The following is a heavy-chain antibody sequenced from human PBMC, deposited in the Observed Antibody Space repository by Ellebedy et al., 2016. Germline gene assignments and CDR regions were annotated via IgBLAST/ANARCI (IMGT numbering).Heavy chain of an antibody. CDR3: EKEDSGSFFSPGGY. CDR2: IGRDGDTA. CDR1: GFTFVDFS. V-gene: IGHV3-43*01. Sequence: GESLKISCAASGFTFVDFSMHWVRQAPGKGLEWVALIGRDGDTAYYADALKGRFTISRDNSKNSLYLQMNSLRIEDSAFYFCEKEDSGSFFSPGGYWGQGTLVTVSS. D-gene: IGHD3-10*01. J-gene: IGHJ4*02.